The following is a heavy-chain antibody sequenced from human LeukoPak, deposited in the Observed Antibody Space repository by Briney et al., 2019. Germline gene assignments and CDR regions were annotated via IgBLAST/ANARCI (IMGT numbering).Heavy chain of an antibody. CDR3: AKDLAYGDYGTPWDYFDY. CDR2: ISGSGGST. V-gene: IGHV3-23*01. CDR1: GFTFSSYA. D-gene: IGHD4-17*01. J-gene: IGHJ4*02. Sequence: PGGSLRLSCAASGFTFSSYAMSWVRQAPGKGLEWVSAISGSGGSTYYADSVKGRFTISRDNSKNTLYLQMNSLRAEDTAVYYCAKDLAYGDYGTPWDYFDYWGLGTLVTVSS.